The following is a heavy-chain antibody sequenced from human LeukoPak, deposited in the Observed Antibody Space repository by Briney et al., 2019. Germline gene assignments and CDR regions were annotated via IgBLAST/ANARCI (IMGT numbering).Heavy chain of an antibody. CDR1: GYTFTSYD. Sequence: RASAKVSCKASGYTFTSYDINWVRQATGQGLEWMGWMNPNSGNTGYAQKFQGRVTMTRNTSISTAYMELSSLRSEDTAVYYCARAYKPKYQLLSFDPWGQGTLVTVSS. CDR2: MNPNSGNT. J-gene: IGHJ5*02. V-gene: IGHV1-8*01. CDR3: ARAYKPKYQLLSFDP. D-gene: IGHD2-2*01.